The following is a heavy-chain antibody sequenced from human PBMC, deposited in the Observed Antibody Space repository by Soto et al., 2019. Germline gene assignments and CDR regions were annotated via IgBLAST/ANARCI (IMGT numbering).Heavy chain of an antibody. Sequence: SETLSLTCTVSGDYISTDYWSWIRQSPGKGLERIGEIYHSGSTNYNPSLKSRVTISVDKSKNQFSLKLSSVTAADTAVYYFARVAVAGTRVDYWGQGTLVTVSS. V-gene: IGHV4-59*12. CDR2: IYHSGST. CDR1: GDYISTDY. CDR3: ARVAVAGTRVDY. J-gene: IGHJ4*02. D-gene: IGHD6-19*01.